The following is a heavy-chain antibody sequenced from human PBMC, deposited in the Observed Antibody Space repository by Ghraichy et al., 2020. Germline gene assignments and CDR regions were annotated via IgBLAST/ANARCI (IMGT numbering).Heavy chain of an antibody. J-gene: IGHJ5*02. CDR3: AREYCSSTSCYTRWFDP. V-gene: IGHV4-59*01. D-gene: IGHD2-2*02. CDR1: GGSISSYY. Sequence: ESLNISCTVSGGSISSYYWSWIRQPPGKGLEWIGYIYYSGSTNYNPSLKSRVTISVDTSKNQFSLKLSSVTAADTAVYYCAREYCSSTSCYTRWFDPWGQGTLVTVSS. CDR2: IYYSGST.